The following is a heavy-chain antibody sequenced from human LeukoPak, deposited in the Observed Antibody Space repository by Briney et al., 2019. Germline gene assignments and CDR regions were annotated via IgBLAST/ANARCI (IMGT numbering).Heavy chain of an antibody. CDR3: VRVKIYCRGGSCYAPFDY. J-gene: IGHJ4*01. Sequence: SEALSLTCSVSGYSISSGYYWGWIRQPPGKGLEWIGSFYHSASTHYNPSLKSRVTISVEASKNQFSLKLSSVTAADTAVYYCVRVKIYCRGGSCYAPFDYWGQGTLVTVSS. CDR2: FYHSAST. V-gene: IGHV4-38-2*02. CDR1: GYSISSGYY. D-gene: IGHD2-15*01.